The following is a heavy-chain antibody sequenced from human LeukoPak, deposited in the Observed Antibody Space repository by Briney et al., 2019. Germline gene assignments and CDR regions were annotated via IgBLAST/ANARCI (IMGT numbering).Heavy chain of an antibody. D-gene: IGHD3-22*01. J-gene: IGHJ4*02. CDR2: ISGSGGST. CDR3: AKVSYYYDSSGYSQGGNDY. Sequence: GGSLRLSCAASGFTFSSYAMSWVRQAPGKGLEWVSAISGSGGSTYYADSVKGRFTISRDNSKNPLYLQMNSLRAEDTAVYYCAKVSYYYDSSGYSQGGNDYWGQGTLVTVSS. V-gene: IGHV3-23*01. CDR1: GFTFSSYA.